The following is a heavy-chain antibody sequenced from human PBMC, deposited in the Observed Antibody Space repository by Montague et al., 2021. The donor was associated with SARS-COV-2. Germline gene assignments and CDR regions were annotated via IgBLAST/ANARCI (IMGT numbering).Heavy chain of an antibody. CDR2: IHASGIS. Sequence: SETLSLTCTVAGGSTNNYYWGWIRQPAGKGLEWIGRIHASGISTYNPSLGTGVTMSVDTSKNQFSLKLSSVTAADTAVYYCARGRFYYDSGELGSWGQGTLVTVSS. V-gene: IGHV4-4*07. J-gene: IGHJ5*02. D-gene: IGHD3-22*01. CDR3: ARGRFYYDSGELGS. CDR1: GGSTNNYY.